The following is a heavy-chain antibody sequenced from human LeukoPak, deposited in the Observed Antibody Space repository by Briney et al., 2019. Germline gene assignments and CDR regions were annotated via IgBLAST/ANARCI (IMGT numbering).Heavy chain of an antibody. Sequence: PSETLSLTCAVSGYSISSGYYWGWIRQPPGKGLEWIGSIYHSGSTYYNPSLKSRVTISVDTSKNQFSLKLSSVTAADTAVYYCARDEEGFGELLGYFDYWGQGTLVTVSS. CDR1: GYSISSGYY. CDR3: ARDEEGFGELLGYFDY. V-gene: IGHV4-38-2*02. D-gene: IGHD3-10*01. J-gene: IGHJ4*02. CDR2: IYHSGST.